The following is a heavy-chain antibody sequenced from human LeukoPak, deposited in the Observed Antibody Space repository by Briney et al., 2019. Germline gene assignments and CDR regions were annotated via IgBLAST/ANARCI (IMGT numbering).Heavy chain of an antibody. J-gene: IGHJ4*02. CDR2: IWFDGSNK. D-gene: IGHD2-21*02. Sequence: GGSLRLSCAASGFTFSSYGMYWVRQAPGKGLEWVAVIWFDGSNKYYADSVKGRFTISRDNSKNTLYLQMNSLRAEDTAVYYCARVPRGDRMMPIDYWGQGTLVTVSS. V-gene: IGHV3-33*08. CDR1: GFTFSSYG. CDR3: ARVPRGDRMMPIDY.